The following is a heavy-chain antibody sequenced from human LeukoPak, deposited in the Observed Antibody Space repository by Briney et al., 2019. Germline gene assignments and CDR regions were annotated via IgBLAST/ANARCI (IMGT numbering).Heavy chain of an antibody. CDR1: GGSFSGYY. Sequence: PSETLSLTCAVYGGSFSGYYWSWIRQPPGKGLEWIGEINHSGSTNYNPSLKSRVTISVDTSKNQFSLKLSSVTAAGSAVYYCARRQRITMVRGPFWFDPWGQGTLVTVSS. J-gene: IGHJ5*02. CDR2: INHSGST. V-gene: IGHV4-34*01. D-gene: IGHD3-10*01. CDR3: ARRQRITMVRGPFWFDP.